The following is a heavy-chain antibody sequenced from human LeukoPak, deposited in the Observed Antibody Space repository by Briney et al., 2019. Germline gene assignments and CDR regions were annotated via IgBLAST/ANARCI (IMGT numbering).Heavy chain of an antibody. CDR3: AKNQDGYNRPLDF. CDR1: GFTFSSYA. J-gene: IGHJ4*02. Sequence: PGGSLRLSCAASGFTFSSYAMSWVRQAPGKGLEWVSAISLGGVNTYYADSVKGRFTVSRDNSKNTLYLQMISLRAEDTAVYYCAKNQDGYNRPLDFWGQGTLVTVSS. D-gene: IGHD5-24*01. V-gene: IGHV3-23*01. CDR2: ISLGGVNT.